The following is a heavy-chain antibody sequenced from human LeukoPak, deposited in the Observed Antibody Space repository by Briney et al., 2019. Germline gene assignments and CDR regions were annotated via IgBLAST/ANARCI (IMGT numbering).Heavy chain of an antibody. CDR3: ARGWVRGVSDY. CDR1: GGSISSYY. V-gene: IGHV4-34*01. J-gene: IGHJ4*02. Sequence: PSETLSLTCTVSGGSISSYYWSWIRQPPGKGLEWIGEINHSGSTNYNPSLKSRVTISVDTSKNQFSLKLSSVTAADTAVYYCARGWVRGVSDYWGQGTLVTVSS. CDR2: INHSGST. D-gene: IGHD3-10*01.